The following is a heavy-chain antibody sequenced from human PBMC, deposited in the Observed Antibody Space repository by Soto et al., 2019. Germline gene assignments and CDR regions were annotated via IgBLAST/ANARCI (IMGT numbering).Heavy chain of an antibody. V-gene: IGHV3-30*03. CDR2: ISYDGSDI. J-gene: IGHJ1*01. Sequence: QVQLVESGGGVVQPGRSLRLSCAVSGFTFSNYGMHWVRQAPGKGLEWVAVISYDGSDIYYADSVKGRVTISRDNSTNTLHLQMNSLRAEDTAVYPCASRVPGGRYGVQYFQHWGQGTLVTVAS. CDR3: ASRVPGGRYGVQYFQH. CDR1: GFTFSNYG. D-gene: IGHD3-16*01.